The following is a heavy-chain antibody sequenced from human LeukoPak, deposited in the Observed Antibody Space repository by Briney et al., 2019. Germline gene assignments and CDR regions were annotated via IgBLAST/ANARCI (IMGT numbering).Heavy chain of an antibody. CDR3: AAYYDISGYRFDY. CDR2: VLRSGST. D-gene: IGHD3-22*01. V-gene: IGHV4-4*02. J-gene: IGHJ4*02. Sequence: SETLSLTCAVSGGSISSDNWWSWIRQPPGKGLEWIGEVLRSGSTNYNPSLKSRVTMSIDTSKNQFSLKLNSVTAADTAVYYCAAYYDISGYRFDYWGQGTLVTVSS. CDR1: GGSISSDNW.